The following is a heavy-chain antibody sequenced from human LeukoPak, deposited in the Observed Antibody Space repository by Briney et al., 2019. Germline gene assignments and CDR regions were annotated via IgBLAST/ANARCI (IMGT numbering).Heavy chain of an antibody. D-gene: IGHD3-22*01. CDR1: GFTFSSYA. CDR3: ARDVQYYYDSSGRDY. V-gene: IGHV3-23*01. J-gene: IGHJ4*02. Sequence: GGSLRLSCAASGFTFSSYAMSWVRQAPGKGLEWVSAISGSGGSTYYADSVKGRFTISRDNSKNTLYLQMNSLRAEDTAVYYCARDVQYYYDSSGRDYWGQGTLVTVSS. CDR2: ISGSGGST.